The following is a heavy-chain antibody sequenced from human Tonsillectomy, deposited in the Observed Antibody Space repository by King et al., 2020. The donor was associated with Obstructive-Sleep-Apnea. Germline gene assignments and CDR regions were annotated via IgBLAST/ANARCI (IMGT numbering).Heavy chain of an antibody. V-gene: IGHV3-7*01. J-gene: IGHJ3*02. Sequence: VQLVESGGGLVQPGGSLRLSCVASGFTFSTNWMIWLRQAPGKGLEWVANIKRDGNQKYYADFVKGRFTISRDNAENSLFLQMNSLRVEDTAVYYCARDKDYFRDGNYYDAFDIWGQGTKVTVSS. D-gene: IGHD5-24*01. CDR3: ARDKDYFRDGNYYDAFDI. CDR2: IKRDGNQK. CDR1: GFTFSTNW.